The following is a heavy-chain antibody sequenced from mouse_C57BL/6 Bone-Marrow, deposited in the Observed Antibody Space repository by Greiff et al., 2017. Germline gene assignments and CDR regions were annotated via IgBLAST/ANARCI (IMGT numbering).Heavy chain of an antibody. V-gene: IGHV5-17*01. D-gene: IGHD2-4*01. CDR1: GFTFSDYG. J-gene: IGHJ2*01. CDR2: ISSGSSTI. Sequence: EVHLVESGGGLVKPGGSLKLSCAASGFTFSDYGMHWVRQAPEKGLEWVAYISSGSSTIYYADTVKGRFTISRDNAKNTLFLQMTSLRSEDTAMYYCARYDYDGDFDYWGQGTTLTVSS. CDR3: ARYDYDGDFDY.